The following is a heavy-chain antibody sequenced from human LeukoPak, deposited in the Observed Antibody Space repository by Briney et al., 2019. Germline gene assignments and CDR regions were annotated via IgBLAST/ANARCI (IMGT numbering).Heavy chain of an antibody. CDR3: AGGGYSYFPS. Sequence: SETLSLTCSVSGGSISSYYWNWIRQPPGRGLEWIGYVYHIGSTNYNPSLKSRVTISVDTPKNQFSLKLNSVSAADTAVYYCAGGGYSYFPSWGQGTLVTVSS. CDR2: VYHIGST. J-gene: IGHJ5*02. CDR1: GGSISSYY. V-gene: IGHV4-59*01. D-gene: IGHD5-18*01.